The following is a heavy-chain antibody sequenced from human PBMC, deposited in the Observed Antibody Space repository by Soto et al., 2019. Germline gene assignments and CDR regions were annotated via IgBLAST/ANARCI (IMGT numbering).Heavy chain of an antibody. J-gene: IGHJ3*02. CDR1: GYTFTSYY. D-gene: IGHD2-15*01. CDR3: AREVVVVVAATPDAXDI. Sequence: GASVKVSCKASGYTFTSYYMHWLRQAPGQGFEWMGIINPSGGSTSYAQKFQGRVTMTRDTSTSTVYMELSSLRSEDTAVYYCAREVVVVVAATPDAXDIWGQGAMVTVSS. CDR2: INPSGGST. V-gene: IGHV1-46*01.